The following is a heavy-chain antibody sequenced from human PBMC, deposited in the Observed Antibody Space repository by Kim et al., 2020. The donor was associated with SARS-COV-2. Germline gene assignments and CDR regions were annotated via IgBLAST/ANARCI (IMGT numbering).Heavy chain of an antibody. CDR3: APYYDSNSYRGQWD. CDR2: ISSNSGHT. Sequence: AAVKVSCKVSGYRFSNYGLVWARRAPGQGLEWMGWISSNSGHTKYAQNVQGRVTLTTDTSTNTGYMELSSLRSDDTAVYYCAPYYDSNSYRGQWDWGQGT. J-gene: IGHJ4*01. V-gene: IGHV1-18*01. CDR1: GYRFSNYG. D-gene: IGHD3-22*01.